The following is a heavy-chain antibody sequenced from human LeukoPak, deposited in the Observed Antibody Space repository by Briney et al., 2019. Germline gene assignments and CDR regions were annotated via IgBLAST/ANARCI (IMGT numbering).Heavy chain of an antibody. Sequence: ASVKVSCKASGGTFSSYAISWVRQAPGQGLEWMGRIIPILGIANYAQKFQGRVTITADKSTSTAYMELSSLRSEDTAVYYCARGRTGGYDFDYWGQGTLVTVSS. J-gene: IGHJ4*02. V-gene: IGHV1-69*04. D-gene: IGHD6-13*01. CDR1: GGTFSSYA. CDR3: ARGRTGGYDFDY. CDR2: IIPILGIA.